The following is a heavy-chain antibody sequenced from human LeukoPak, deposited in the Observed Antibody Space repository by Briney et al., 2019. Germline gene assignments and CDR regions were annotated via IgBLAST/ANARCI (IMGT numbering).Heavy chain of an antibody. CDR1: GGSISSYY. J-gene: IGHJ5*02. D-gene: IGHD3-3*01. CDR2: IYYSGST. V-gene: IGHV4-59*12. Sequence: SETLSLTCTVSGGSISSYYWSWIRQPPGKGLEWIGCIYYSGSTNYNPSLKSRVTMSVDTSKNQFSLNLISVTAADTAVYYCAKDQGSITIFGVVTPVFDPWGQETLVTVSS. CDR3: AKDQGSITIFGVVTPVFDP.